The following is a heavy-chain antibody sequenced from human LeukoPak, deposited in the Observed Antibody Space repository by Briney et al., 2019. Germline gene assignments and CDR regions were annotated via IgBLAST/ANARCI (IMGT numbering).Heavy chain of an antibody. J-gene: IGHJ4*02. CDR3: ARGWELDC. Sequence: ASVKVSCKPSGYSFTTYGISWVRQAPGQGLEWMGWISSYNDDIDFEQKFQGRVTMTTDTSTSTAYMELRSLRSDDTAVYYCARGWELDCWGQGTRVTVSS. D-gene: IGHD1-26*01. CDR2: ISSYNDDI. CDR1: GYSFTTYG. V-gene: IGHV1-18*01.